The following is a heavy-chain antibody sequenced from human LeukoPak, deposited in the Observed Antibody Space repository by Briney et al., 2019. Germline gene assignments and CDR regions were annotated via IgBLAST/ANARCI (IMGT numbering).Heavy chain of an antibody. CDR1: GFTFSTYA. Sequence: GGSLRLSCTASGFTFSTYAMSWVRQAPGKGLEWVSTIGGDGSRTYYADSVKGRFTISRDNSKNTLYLQMNSLRAEDTAVYYCAKTRPLDSSSWSHGDYWGQGTLVTVSS. J-gene: IGHJ4*02. CDR3: AKTRPLDSSSWSHGDY. CDR2: IGGDGSRT. V-gene: IGHV3-23*01. D-gene: IGHD6-13*01.